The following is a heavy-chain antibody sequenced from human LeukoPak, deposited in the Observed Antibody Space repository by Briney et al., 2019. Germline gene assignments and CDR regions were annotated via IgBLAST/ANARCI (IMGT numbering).Heavy chain of an antibody. J-gene: IGHJ4*02. V-gene: IGHV3-33*01. CDR3: VRVTHSSYSYGYGHGDY. D-gene: IGHD5-18*01. CDR1: GFTFSSYG. CDR2: IWYDGSNK. Sequence: QPGRSLRLSCAASGFTFSSYGMHWVRQAPGKGLEWVADIWYDGSNKYYADSVKGRFTISRDNSKNTLYLQMNSLRAEDTAVYYCVRVTHSSYSYGYGHGDYWGQGTLVTVSS.